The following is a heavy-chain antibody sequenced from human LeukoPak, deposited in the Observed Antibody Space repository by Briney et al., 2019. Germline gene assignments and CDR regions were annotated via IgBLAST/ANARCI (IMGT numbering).Heavy chain of an antibody. V-gene: IGHV3-23*01. D-gene: IGHD3-16*01. CDR1: GFTFSGFA. CDR2: ISRSGEST. J-gene: IGHJ4*02. Sequence: GGTLRLSCAASGFTFSGFAMSWIRQAPGRGLEWVSSISRSGESTFYADSVRGRFTISRDNSKSTVSLQMESLRAEDTALYYCAKDYAVGSIDYWGQGTLVTVSS. CDR3: AKDYAVGSIDY.